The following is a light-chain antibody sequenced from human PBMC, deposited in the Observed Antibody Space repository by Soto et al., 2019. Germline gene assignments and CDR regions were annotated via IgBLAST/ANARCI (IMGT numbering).Light chain of an antibody. CDR2: DAS. Sequence: EIVLTQSPATLSLSPGERATLSCRASQSVSSYLAWYQQKPGQAPRLLTYDASNRATGIPARFSGSGSGTDFTLTISSLEPEDFAVYYCQQRSNWITFGQGTRLEMK. CDR1: QSVSSY. J-gene: IGKJ5*01. V-gene: IGKV3-11*01. CDR3: QQRSNWIT.